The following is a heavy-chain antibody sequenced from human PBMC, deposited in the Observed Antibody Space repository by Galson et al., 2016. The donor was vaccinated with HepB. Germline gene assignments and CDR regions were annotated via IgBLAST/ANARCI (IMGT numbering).Heavy chain of an antibody. V-gene: IGHV3-48*02. CDR1: GFDFRRYA. CDR3: ARGRRWLPSGYYFDH. J-gene: IGHJ4*02. CDR2: LSSTGSTT. Sequence: SLRLSCAASGFDFRRYAMNWVRQAPGKGLQWLSYLSSTGSTTYYADSVKGRLTVSRDNGRSTLFLQLNDLRDEDTAIYYCARGRRWLPSGYYFDHWGRGVPGTVS. D-gene: IGHD5-24*01.